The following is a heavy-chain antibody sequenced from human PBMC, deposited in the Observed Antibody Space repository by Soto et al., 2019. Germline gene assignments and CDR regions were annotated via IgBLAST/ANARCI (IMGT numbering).Heavy chain of an antibody. J-gene: IGHJ5*02. CDR1: GYSISSGYY. Sequence: SETLSLTCAASGYSISSGYYWGWIRQPPGKGLEWIGSIYHSGSTYYNPSLKSRVTISVDTSKNQFSLKLSSVTAADTAVYYCARDIAAAGPPNWFDPWGQGTLVTVSS. V-gene: IGHV4-38-2*02. D-gene: IGHD6-13*01. CDR2: IYHSGST. CDR3: ARDIAAAGPPNWFDP.